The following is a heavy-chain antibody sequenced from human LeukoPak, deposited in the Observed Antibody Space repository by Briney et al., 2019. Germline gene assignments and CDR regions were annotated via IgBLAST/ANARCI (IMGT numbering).Heavy chain of an antibody. CDR2: IIPIFGTA. V-gene: IGHV1-8*01. CDR3: ARSRYGDFDS. CDR1: GYTFTSYD. J-gene: IGHJ5*01. Sequence: ASVKVSCKASGYTFTSYDINWVRRATGQGLEWMGGIIPIFGTANYAQKFQGRVSLTRVTSMSTAYLELRSLKSEDTAVYYCARSRYGDFDSWGQGTQVIVSS. D-gene: IGHD5-18*01.